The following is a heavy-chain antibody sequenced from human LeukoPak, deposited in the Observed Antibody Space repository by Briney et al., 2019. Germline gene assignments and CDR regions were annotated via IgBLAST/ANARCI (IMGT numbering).Heavy chain of an antibody. Sequence: GGSLRLSCAVSGFTFGAYAMSWVRQPPGKGLEWVSGISGSADATWYADSVKGRFTISRDNSKNTVNVQMNSLRPEGTAVYYCAKCSGSSCYSSGAFDNWGQGTLVTVSS. V-gene: IGHV3-23*01. CDR1: GFTFGAYA. CDR2: ISGSADAT. CDR3: AKCSGSSCYSSGAFDN. D-gene: IGHD2-15*01. J-gene: IGHJ4*02.